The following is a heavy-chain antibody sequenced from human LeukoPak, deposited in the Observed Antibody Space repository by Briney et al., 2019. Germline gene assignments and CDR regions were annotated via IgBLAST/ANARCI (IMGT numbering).Heavy chain of an antibody. CDR2: INAGNGNT. D-gene: IGHD3-10*01. J-gene: IGHJ4*02. Sequence: ASVKVSCKASGYTFTSYAMHWVRQAPGQRLEWMGWINAGNGNTKYSQKFQGRVTITRDTSASTAYMELSSLRSEDTAVYYCARDSGSGRPRFDYWGQGTLVTVSS. CDR1: GYTFTSYA. CDR3: ARDSGSGRPRFDY. V-gene: IGHV1-3*01.